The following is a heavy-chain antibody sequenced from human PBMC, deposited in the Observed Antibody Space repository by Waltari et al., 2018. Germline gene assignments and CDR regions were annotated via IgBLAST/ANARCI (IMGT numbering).Heavy chain of an antibody. J-gene: IGHJ4*02. V-gene: IGHV3-30*18. CDR1: GFPFRYSG. D-gene: IGHD1-1*01. Sequence: QVQLVESGGGVVQPGRSLTPSCAASGFPFRYSGMQWVRQAPCKGLEWVAVISHDGVDKYYADPVKGRLTIFRDNSKDTLYVQIKSPRSEDTGLYYCVKDGTTTAGYFDHWGQGTPVTVSS. CDR3: VKDGTTTAGYFDH. CDR2: ISHDGVDK.